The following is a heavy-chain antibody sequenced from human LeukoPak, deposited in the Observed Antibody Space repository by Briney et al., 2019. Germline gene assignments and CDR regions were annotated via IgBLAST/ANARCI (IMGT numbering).Heavy chain of an antibody. J-gene: IGHJ3*02. D-gene: IGHD5-18*01. Sequence: PSETLSLTCTVSGGSISSYYWSWIRQPAGKGLEWIGRIYTSGSTNYNPSLTSRVTMSVDTSKNQFSLKLSSVTAADTAVYYCARPGYSYGKRGAFDIWGQGTMVTVSS. CDR1: GGSISSYY. CDR3: ARPGYSYGKRGAFDI. CDR2: IYTSGST. V-gene: IGHV4-4*07.